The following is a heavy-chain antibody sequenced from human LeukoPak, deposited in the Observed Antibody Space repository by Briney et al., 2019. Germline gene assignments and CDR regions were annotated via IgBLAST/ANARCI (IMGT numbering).Heavy chain of an antibody. CDR1: GFTFSNYW. CDR3: ARGAYDTPY. CDR2: ISGSGGST. Sequence: GGSLRLSCTASGFTFSNYWMSWVRQAPGKGLEWVSGISGSGGSTNYAESVKGRFTISRDNSKNTLYLQMNSLRAEDTAVYYCARGAYDTPYWGQGTLVTVSS. J-gene: IGHJ4*02. D-gene: IGHD3-22*01. V-gene: IGHV3-23*01.